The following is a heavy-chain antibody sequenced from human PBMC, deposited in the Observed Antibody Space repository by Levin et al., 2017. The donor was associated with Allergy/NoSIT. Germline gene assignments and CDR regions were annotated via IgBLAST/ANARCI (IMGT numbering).Heavy chain of an antibody. CDR3: AREGPMRYSGYPDGMDV. V-gene: IGHV1-69*13. J-gene: IGHJ6*02. CDR2: IIPIFGTA. CDR1: GGTFSSYA. Sequence: SVKVSCKASGGTFSSYAISWVRQAPGQGLEWMGGIIPIFGTANYAQKFQGRVTITADESTSTAYMELSSLRSEDTAVYYCAREGPMRYSGYPDGMDVWGQGTTVTVSS. D-gene: IGHD5-12*01.